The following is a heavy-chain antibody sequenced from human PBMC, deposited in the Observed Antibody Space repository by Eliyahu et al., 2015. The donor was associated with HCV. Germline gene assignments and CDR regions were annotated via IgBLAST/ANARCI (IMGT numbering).Heavy chain of an antibody. Sequence: SLRLSCSASGFMFSPAWLIWARQAPGKGLEWVGRIKSKTSGETREYAAPVNGRFSISRDDSKNTVDLQMNSLNTEDTAVYYCVADLSELPGYPADHWGQGTLVTVSS. CDR2: IKSKTSGETR. J-gene: IGHJ4*02. CDR1: GFMFSPAW. D-gene: IGHD5-12*01. V-gene: IGHV3-15*01. CDR3: VADLSELPGYPADH.